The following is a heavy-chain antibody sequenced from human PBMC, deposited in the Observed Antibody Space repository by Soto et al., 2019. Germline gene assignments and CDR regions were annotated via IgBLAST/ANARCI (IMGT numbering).Heavy chain of an antibody. V-gene: IGHV4-59*06. CDR2: MYYSGST. D-gene: IGHD2-8*02. J-gene: IGHJ4*02. CDR3: DWWLGYGPHFDY. Sequence: SETLSLTCTGSGGSIRSYYWRWIRQPPGKGLEWIGYMYYSGSTYYNPSLKSRVTISVDTSKNQFSLKLSSVTAADTAVYYCDWWLGYGPHFDYWGQGTLVTVSS. CDR1: GGSIRSYY.